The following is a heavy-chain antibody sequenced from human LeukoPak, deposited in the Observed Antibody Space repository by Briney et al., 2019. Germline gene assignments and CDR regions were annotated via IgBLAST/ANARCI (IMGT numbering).Heavy chain of an antibody. J-gene: IGHJ4*02. CDR2: ISGSGGST. CDR1: GVTFSSYE. V-gene: IGHV3-23*01. D-gene: IGHD5-18*01. CDR3: ARFFVDTAAFFDY. Sequence: GGSLRLSCAASGVTFSSYEMNWVRQAPGKGLEWVSAISGSGGSTYYAAPVKGRYTTSRDNSKNTLYLQLNSLSAEDTAVYYCARFFVDTAAFFDYWGQGTLVTVSS.